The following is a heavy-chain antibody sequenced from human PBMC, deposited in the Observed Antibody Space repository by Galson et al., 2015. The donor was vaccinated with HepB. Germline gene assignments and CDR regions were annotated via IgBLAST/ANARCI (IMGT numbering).Heavy chain of an antibody. CDR3: ARAVAPKYYFDY. Sequence: SVKVSCKVSGYTLTELSMHWVRQAPGKGLEWMGGFDPEDGETIYAQKFQGRVTMTEDTSTDTAYMELSSLRSEDTAVCYCARAVAPKYYFDYWGQGTLVTVSS. D-gene: IGHD6-19*01. J-gene: IGHJ4*02. V-gene: IGHV1-24*01. CDR2: FDPEDGET. CDR1: GYTLTELS.